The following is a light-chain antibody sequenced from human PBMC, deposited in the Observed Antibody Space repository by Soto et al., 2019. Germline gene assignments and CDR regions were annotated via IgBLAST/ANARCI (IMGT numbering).Light chain of an antibody. CDR1: SSDVGGHNY. CDR3: SSYTGSSTHVV. V-gene: IGLV2-14*01. CDR2: EVS. J-gene: IGLJ2*01. Sequence: QSALTQPASVSGSPGQSITISCTGTSSDVGGHNYVSWYQQYPGKAPKLIIYEVSNRPSGVSNRFSGSKSGNTASLTISGLQAEDEADYYCSSYTGSSTHVVFGGGTKLTVL.